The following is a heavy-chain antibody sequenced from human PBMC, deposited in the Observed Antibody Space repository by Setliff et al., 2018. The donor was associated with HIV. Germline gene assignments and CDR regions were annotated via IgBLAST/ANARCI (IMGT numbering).Heavy chain of an antibody. CDR1: GFTFDDYG. CDR2: ISWNADFT. V-gene: IGHV3-9*01. Sequence: LRLSCAASGFTFDDYGMSWVRQAPGKGLEWVSGISWNADFTAYAESTKGRFTISRDNARKSMYLQMNSMTTEDTALYYCVRDGSLAGLYFHYMDVWGKGTTVTVSS. D-gene: IGHD6-19*01. CDR3: VRDGSLAGLYFHYMDV. J-gene: IGHJ6*03.